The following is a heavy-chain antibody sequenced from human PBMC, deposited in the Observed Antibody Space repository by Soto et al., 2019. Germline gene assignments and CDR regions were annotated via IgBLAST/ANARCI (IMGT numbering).Heavy chain of an antibody. CDR1: GGSFSGYQ. J-gene: IGHJ6*03. CDR2: INDSGNI. CDR3: ARGLILWFGELSRRGGYYYYMDV. V-gene: IGHV4-34*01. Sequence: QVQLQQWGAGLLKPSETLSLTCAVYGGSFSGYQWSWIRQTPGQGLEWIGEINDSGNINYNTSLKSRVNIFLHTPKKQISVKLSSVTAADTAVYYCARGLILWFGELSRRGGYYYYMDVWGKGTTVIVSS. D-gene: IGHD3-10*01.